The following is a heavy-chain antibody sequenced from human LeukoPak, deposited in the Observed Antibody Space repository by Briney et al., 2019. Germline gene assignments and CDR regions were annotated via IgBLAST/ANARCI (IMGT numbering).Heavy chain of an antibody. CDR3: ARDPKQLGNYCYYYGMDV. J-gene: IGHJ6*02. Sequence: GGSLRLSCAASGFTFSSYSMNWVRQAPGKGLEWVSYISSSSSTIYYADSVKGRFTISRDNAKNSLYLQMNSLRAEDTAVYYCARDPKQLGNYCYYYGMDVWGQGTTVTVSS. CDR1: GFTFSSYS. D-gene: IGHD6-13*01. CDR2: ISSSSSTI. V-gene: IGHV3-48*01.